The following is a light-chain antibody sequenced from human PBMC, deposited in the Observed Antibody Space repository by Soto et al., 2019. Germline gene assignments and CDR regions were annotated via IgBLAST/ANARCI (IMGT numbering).Light chain of an antibody. J-gene: IGKJ2*01. Sequence: EIVLTQSPGTLSLSPRERATLSCRASQSIFNNYLAWYQQKPGQAPRLLVYGASFRATGIPDRFSGSGSGTDFTLTISRLEPEDLAVYYCQQYGGSPLTFGQGTRLEIK. CDR1: QSIFNNY. V-gene: IGKV3-20*01. CDR3: QQYGGSPLT. CDR2: GAS.